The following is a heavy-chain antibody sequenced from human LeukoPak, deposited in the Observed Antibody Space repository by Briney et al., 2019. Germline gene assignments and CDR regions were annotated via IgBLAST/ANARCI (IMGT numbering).Heavy chain of an antibody. J-gene: IGHJ4*02. D-gene: IGHD3-10*02. Sequence: GGSLRLSCATSEFNFDRYTIHWVRQAPGKGLEWVSLAGWAGGTTFYSDSVRGRFTISRDSGRKSVYLQMNSLTTDDTAFYFCAKELDTMFFDYWGQGALVTVSS. V-gene: IGHV3-43*01. CDR1: EFNFDRYT. CDR2: AGWAGGTT. CDR3: AKELDTMFFDY.